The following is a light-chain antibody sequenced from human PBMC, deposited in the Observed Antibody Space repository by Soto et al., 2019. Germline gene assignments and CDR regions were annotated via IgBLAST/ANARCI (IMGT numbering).Light chain of an antibody. CDR3: QQLNTYPLT. CDR1: QDIGTS. Sequence: DIQLTQSPSFLSASVRDRVIITCRASQDIGTSLAWYQQRPGKAPKVLITSASTSQSEVPPRFSGSGSGTEFTLTISSLQPEDLATYYCQQLNTYPLTFGGGTKVEI. J-gene: IGKJ4*01. V-gene: IGKV1-9*01. CDR2: SAS.